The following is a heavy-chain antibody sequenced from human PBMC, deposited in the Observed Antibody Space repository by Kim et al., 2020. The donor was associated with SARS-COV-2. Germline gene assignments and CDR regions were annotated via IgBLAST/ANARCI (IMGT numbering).Heavy chain of an antibody. CDR3: ARDQGIRYFDWFFDY. D-gene: IGHD3-9*01. J-gene: IGHJ4*02. Sequence: QKFQGRVTITRDTSASTAYMELSSLRSEDTAVYYCARDQGIRYFDWFFDYWGQGTLVTVSS. V-gene: IGHV1-3*01.